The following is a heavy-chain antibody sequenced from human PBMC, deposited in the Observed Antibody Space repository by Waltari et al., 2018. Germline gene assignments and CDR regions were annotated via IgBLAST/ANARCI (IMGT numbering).Heavy chain of an antibody. V-gene: IGHV4-61*09. CDR2: IYTSGST. J-gene: IGHJ4*02. D-gene: IGHD2-2*01. CDR3: ARDFGIVVVPAAF. CDR1: GGSISSGSYY. Sequence: QVQLQESGPGLVKPSQTLSLTCTVSGGSISSGSYYWSWLRQPAGKGLEWIGYIYTSGSTNYNPSLKSRVTISVDTSKNQFSLKLSSVTAADTAVYYCARDFGIVVVPAAFWGQGTLVTVSS.